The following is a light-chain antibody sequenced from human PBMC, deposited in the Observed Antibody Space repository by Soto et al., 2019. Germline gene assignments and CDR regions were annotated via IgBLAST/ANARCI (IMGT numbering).Light chain of an antibody. CDR3: SSYAGSNTFV. J-gene: IGLJ1*01. CDR2: EVS. CDR1: SSDVGGYNY. V-gene: IGLV2-14*01. Sequence: QSVLTQPASVSGSPGQSITISCTGTSSDVGGYNYVSWYQQHPGKAPKLIIFEVSYRPSGISNRFSASKSGDTASLTISGLQADDEADYYCSSYAGSNTFVFGTGTKVTVL.